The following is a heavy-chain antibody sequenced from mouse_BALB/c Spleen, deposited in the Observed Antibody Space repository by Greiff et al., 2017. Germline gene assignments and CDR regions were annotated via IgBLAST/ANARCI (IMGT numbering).Heavy chain of an antibody. D-gene: IGHD2-14*01. Sequence: EVQLVESGGGLVKPGGSLKLSCAASGFTFSDYYMYWVRQTPEKRLEWVATISDGGSYTYYPDSVKGRFTISRDNAKNNLYLQMSSLKSEDTAMYYCARGPRYDNAMDYWGQGTSVTVSS. CDR2: ISDGGSYT. J-gene: IGHJ4*01. CDR3: ARGPRYDNAMDY. V-gene: IGHV5-4*02. CDR1: GFTFSDYY.